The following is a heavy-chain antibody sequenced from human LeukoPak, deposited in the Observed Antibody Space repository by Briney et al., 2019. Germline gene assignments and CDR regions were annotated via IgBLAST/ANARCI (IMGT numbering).Heavy chain of an antibody. V-gene: IGHV3-23*01. CDR1: GFTFSSYG. D-gene: IGHD3-22*01. J-gene: IGHJ4*02. CDR2: ISGSGGST. CDR3: ARSSGYDSRGNFDY. Sequence: GETLRLSCAASGFTFSSYGISCVRQPPRRGMGWVSAISGSGGSTYYADSVKGRFTISRDNSKTTLYLQMNSLRAEDTAVYYCARSSGYDSRGNFDYWGQGTLVTVSS.